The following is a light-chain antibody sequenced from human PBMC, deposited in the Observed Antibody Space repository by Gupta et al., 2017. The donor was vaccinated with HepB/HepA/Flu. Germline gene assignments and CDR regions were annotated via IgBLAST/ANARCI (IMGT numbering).Light chain of an antibody. CDR2: AAS. V-gene: IGKV1D-12*01. Sequence: DIQMTQSPSSVYASVGDTVTITCRASQGISWLAWYQQKPGKAPNLLIYAASTLQSGVPSRFSGSGSGTSFTLTISSLQPEDFATYYCQQATSFPRTFGQGTRLEIK. CDR3: QQATSFPRT. CDR1: QGISW. J-gene: IGKJ5*01.